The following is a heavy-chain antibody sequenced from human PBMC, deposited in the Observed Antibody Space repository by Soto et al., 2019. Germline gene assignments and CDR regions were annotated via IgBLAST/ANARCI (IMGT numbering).Heavy chain of an antibody. CDR1: GGTFSSYA. V-gene: IGHV1-69*01. CDR2: IIPIFGTA. J-gene: IGHJ6*02. D-gene: IGHD6-6*01. CDR3: ARDSPEYSSSYYYYYYGMDV. Sequence: QVQLVQSGAEVKKPGSSVKVSCKASGGTFSSYAISWVRQAPGQGLEWMGGIIPIFGTANYAQKFQGRVTITADESTSTAYMELSSLRSEVTAVYYCARDSPEYSSSYYYYYYGMDVWGQGTTVTVSS.